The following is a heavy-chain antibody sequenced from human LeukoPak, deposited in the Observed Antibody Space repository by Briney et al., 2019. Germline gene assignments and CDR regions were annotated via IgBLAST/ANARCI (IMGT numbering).Heavy chain of an antibody. D-gene: IGHD6-13*01. Sequence: GASVKVSCKASGYTFTSYYMHWVRQAPGQGLEWMGIINPSDGSTSYAQKFQGGVTMTRDTSTSTVYMELSSLRSEDTAVYYCARGWGIAAAGTAGRSSWYFDLWGRGTLVTVSS. V-gene: IGHV1-46*01. J-gene: IGHJ2*01. CDR2: INPSDGST. CDR1: GYTFTSYY. CDR3: ARGWGIAAAGTAGRSSWYFDL.